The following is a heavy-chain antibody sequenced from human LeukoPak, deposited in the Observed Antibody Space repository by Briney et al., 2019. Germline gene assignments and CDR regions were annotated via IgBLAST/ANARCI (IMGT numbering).Heavy chain of an antibody. D-gene: IGHD2-2*01. CDR3: AGKAAAYYFVY. CDR1: GFTFSNYW. CDR2: IDTDGSNT. J-gene: IGHJ4*02. Sequence: PGGSLRLFCAVSGFTFSNYWMHWVRQAPGKGLVWVSRIDTDGSNTNYADSVKGRFTISRDNSKNTLYLQMDSLRGEDTAVYYCAGKAAAYYFVYWGQGTLVTVSS. V-gene: IGHV3-74*01.